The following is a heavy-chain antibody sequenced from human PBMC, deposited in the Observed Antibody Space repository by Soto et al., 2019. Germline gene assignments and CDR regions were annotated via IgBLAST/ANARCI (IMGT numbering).Heavy chain of an antibody. Sequence: GSLRLSCAASGFTFGGSAMHWVRQASGKGLEWVGHIRSKTNSYATAYAESVKGRFTISRDDSMNTAYLQMNSLKTEDTAVYFCTRQTDAVQWLVVPTDYNFDYWGQGTLVTVPS. CDR3: TRQTDAVQWLVVPTDYNFDY. V-gene: IGHV3-73*01. CDR1: GFTFGGSA. CDR2: IRSKTNSYAT. D-gene: IGHD6-19*01. J-gene: IGHJ4*02.